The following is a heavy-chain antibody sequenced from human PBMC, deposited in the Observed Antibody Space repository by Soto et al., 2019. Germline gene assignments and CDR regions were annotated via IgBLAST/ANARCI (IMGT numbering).Heavy chain of an antibody. D-gene: IGHD1-26*01. CDR1: GYTFTNKA. Sequence: QVQLVQSGAEEKRPGASVKVSCKSSGYTFTNKAFHWVRQAPGQNLEWMGWINAGNGNTKYSQKFQGRVTITRDTPASTAYMELRSLRSEDTAVYYCARDLSYYLPYGMDVWGQGTTVTVSS. J-gene: IGHJ6*02. CDR3: ARDLSYYLPYGMDV. V-gene: IGHV1-3*05. CDR2: INAGNGNT.